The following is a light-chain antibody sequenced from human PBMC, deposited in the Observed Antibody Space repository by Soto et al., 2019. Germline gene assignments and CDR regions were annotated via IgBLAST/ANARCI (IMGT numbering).Light chain of an antibody. CDR1: RSLLHSRGYSC. Sequence: IVMTQSPVSLPVTPGEPASISCRCSRSLLHSRGYSCLDWYVQRPGQSPQVLIYLASNRASGVPDRFSGSGSGTNFTLKISRVEAEGVGIYYCMQSLQTPHTFGRGTKLEIK. CDR3: MQSLQTPHT. V-gene: IGKV2-28*01. CDR2: LAS. J-gene: IGKJ2*01.